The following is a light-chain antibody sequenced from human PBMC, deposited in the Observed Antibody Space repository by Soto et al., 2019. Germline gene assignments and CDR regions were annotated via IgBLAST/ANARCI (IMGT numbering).Light chain of an antibody. CDR3: FLSYRGARV. CDR2: YTS. V-gene: IGLV7-46*01. Sequence: QTVVTQEPSLTVSPGGTVTLTCCSSTGPVTSGHYPYWFQQQLGQAPRTLIYYTSNQHSWAPARFSGSLLGGKAALTLSGAQAEDEAEYYCFLSYRGARVFGGGTKLTVL. J-gene: IGLJ3*02. CDR1: TGPVTSGHY.